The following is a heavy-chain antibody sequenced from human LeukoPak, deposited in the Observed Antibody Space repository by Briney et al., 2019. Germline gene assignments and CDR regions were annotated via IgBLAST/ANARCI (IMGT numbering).Heavy chain of an antibody. CDR2: ISSNGGST. CDR3: ARDYYDSSGYYPFDY. J-gene: IGHJ4*02. CDR1: GFTFSSYA. V-gene: IGHV3-64*01. Sequence: PGGSLRLSCAASGFTFSSYAMHWVRQAPGKGLEYVSAISSNGGSTYYANSVKGRFTISRDNSKNTLYLHMGSLRAEDMAVYYCARDYYDSSGYYPFDYWGQGTLVTVSS. D-gene: IGHD3-22*01.